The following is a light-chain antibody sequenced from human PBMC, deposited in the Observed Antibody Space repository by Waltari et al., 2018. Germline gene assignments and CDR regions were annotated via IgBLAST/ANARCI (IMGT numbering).Light chain of an antibody. CDR1: NSDVGGFNR. CDR2: DVS. CDR3: SSYTRRSTLV. Sequence: QSALTQPPSVSGSPGQSVTISCTGTNSDVGGFNRVSWYQQAPGSAPKLIIYDVSNRPSGVPDLFSGSKSGNAASLTISGLQAEDEADYYGSSYTRRSTLVFGGGTKLTGL. V-gene: IGLV2-18*02. J-gene: IGLJ2*01.